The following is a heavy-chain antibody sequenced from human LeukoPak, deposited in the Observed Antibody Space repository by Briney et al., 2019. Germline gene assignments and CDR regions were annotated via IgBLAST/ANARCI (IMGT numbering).Heavy chain of an antibody. D-gene: IGHD2-15*01. CDR3: AKQLGYCSDGSCYFPY. J-gene: IGHJ4*03. CDR2: ISNNGGYT. CDR1: GITFNTYGMHS. Sequence: PGGSLRLSCAASGITFNTYGMHSMHWVRQAPGKGLEWVSAISNNGGYTYYADSVQGRFTISRDNSKSTLCLQMNSLRAEDTAVYYCAKQLGYCSDGSCYFPYWGQGTLVTVSS. V-gene: IGHV3-23*01.